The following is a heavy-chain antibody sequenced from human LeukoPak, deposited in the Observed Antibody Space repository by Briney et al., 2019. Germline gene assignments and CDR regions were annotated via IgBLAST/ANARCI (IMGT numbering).Heavy chain of an antibody. J-gene: IGHJ6*03. CDR2: IIPIFGTV. Sequence: SVTVSCKASGGTFSSYAISWVRQAPGQGLEWMGGIIPIFGTVNYAQKFQGRVTITADKSTSTAYMELSSLRSEDTAVYYCARSLFRFLEWSYRSYYYYYMDVWGKGTTVTVSS. V-gene: IGHV1-69*06. CDR3: ARSLFRFLEWSYRSYYYYYMDV. CDR1: GGTFSSYA. D-gene: IGHD3-3*01.